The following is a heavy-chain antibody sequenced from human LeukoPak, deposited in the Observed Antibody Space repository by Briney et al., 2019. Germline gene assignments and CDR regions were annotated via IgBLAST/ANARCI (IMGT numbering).Heavy chain of an antibody. Sequence: GASVKVSCKASGYTFTSYYMHWVRRAPGQGLEWMGIINPSGGSTSYAQKFQGRVTMTRDTSTSTVYMELSSLRSEDTAVYYCARARITMVRGGKNWFDPWGQGTLVTVSS. CDR1: GYTFTSYY. D-gene: IGHD3-10*01. CDR3: ARARITMVRGGKNWFDP. J-gene: IGHJ5*02. V-gene: IGHV1-46*01. CDR2: INPSGGST.